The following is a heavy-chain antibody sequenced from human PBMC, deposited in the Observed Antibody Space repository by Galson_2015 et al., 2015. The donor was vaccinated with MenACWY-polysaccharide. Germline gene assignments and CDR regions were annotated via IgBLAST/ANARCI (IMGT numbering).Heavy chain of an antibody. J-gene: IGHJ4*02. CDR3: ARSPGGYSSGGQIDS. CDR2: IYYSGST. Sequence: ETLSLTCSVSGGSLTAYYWAWIRQPPGKGLEWIGCIYYSGSTEYSPSLNSRVTISVDTSNNQFSLKLSSVTAADTAVYYCARSPGGYSSGGQIDSWGQGSLVTVSS. D-gene: IGHD5-18*01. V-gene: IGHV4-59*01. CDR1: GGSLTAYY.